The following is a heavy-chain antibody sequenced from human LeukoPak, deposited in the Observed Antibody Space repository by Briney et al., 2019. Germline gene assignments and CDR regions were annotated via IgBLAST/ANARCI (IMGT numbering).Heavy chain of an antibody. J-gene: IGHJ4*02. D-gene: IGHD2-2*01. CDR1: GFTVSSNY. V-gene: IGHV3-53*05. CDR2: IYSGGST. Sequence: GSLRLSCAASGFTVSSNYMSWVRQAPGKGLEWVSVIYSGGSTYYADSVKGRFTISRDNSKNTLYLQMNSLRAEDTAVYYCARVMGRYCSSTSCYVDYWGQGTLVTVSS. CDR3: ARVMGRYCSSTSCYVDY.